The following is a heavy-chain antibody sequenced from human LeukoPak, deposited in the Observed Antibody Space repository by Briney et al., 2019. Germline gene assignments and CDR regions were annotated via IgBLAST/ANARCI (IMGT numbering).Heavy chain of an antibody. J-gene: IGHJ4*02. CDR3: ATEGHYYDSSGYYY. V-gene: IGHV3-30-3*01. CDR2: ISYDGSNK. Sequence: GGSLRLSCVASGFIFSSYAMHWVRQAPGKGLEWVAVISYDGSNKNYADSVKGRFTISRDNSKNTLYLQMNSLRAEDTAVYYCATEGHYYDSSGYYYWGQGTLVTVSS. CDR1: GFIFSSYA. D-gene: IGHD3-22*01.